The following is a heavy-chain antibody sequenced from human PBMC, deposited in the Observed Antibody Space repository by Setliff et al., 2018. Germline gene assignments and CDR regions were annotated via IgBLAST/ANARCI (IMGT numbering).Heavy chain of an antibody. Sequence: SETLSLTCTVSGGSISSSSYYWGWIRQPPGKGLEWIGSIYYSGSTYYNPSLKSRVTISVDTSKNQFSLKLSSVTVADTAVYYCARVNQYSSVWYNYYYGMDVWGQGTTVTVS. J-gene: IGHJ6*02. CDR2: IYYSGST. V-gene: IGHV4-39*07. D-gene: IGHD6-19*01. CDR3: ARVNQYSSVWYNYYYGMDV. CDR1: GGSISSSSYY.